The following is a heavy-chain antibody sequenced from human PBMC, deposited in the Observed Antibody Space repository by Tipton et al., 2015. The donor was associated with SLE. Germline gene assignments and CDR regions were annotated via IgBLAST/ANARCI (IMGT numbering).Heavy chain of an antibody. CDR1: GDSFSNHF. J-gene: IGHJ5*02. Sequence: TLSLTCTVSGDSFSNHFWSWIRQPPGKGLEWIGYMYRSGTTKYNPSLKSRVTISVDRSKNQFSLKLTSVTAADTAVYYCARGPPFMERERNWFDPWGQGTQVTVSS. CDR3: ARGPPFMERERNWFDP. V-gene: IGHV4-59*11. CDR2: MYRSGTT. D-gene: IGHD3-3*02.